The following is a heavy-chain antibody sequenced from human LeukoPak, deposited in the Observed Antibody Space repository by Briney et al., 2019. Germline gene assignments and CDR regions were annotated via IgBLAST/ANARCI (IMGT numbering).Heavy chain of an antibody. CDR1: GFTFSTYW. Sequence: GGSLRLSCAASGFTFSTYWMHWVRQAPGKGLEWVSSISGTDSRTHYADSVKGRFSISRDNSKNTLYLQMNSLRVEDTAVYYCAKGRRTPLVGTTTKSWIDYWGQGTLVTVSS. CDR2: ISGTDSRT. D-gene: IGHD1-26*01. CDR3: AKGRRTPLVGTTTKSWIDY. V-gene: IGHV3-23*01. J-gene: IGHJ4*02.